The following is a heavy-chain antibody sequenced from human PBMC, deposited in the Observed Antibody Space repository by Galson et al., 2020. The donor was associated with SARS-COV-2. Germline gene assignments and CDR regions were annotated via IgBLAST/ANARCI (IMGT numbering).Heavy chain of an antibody. D-gene: IGHD2-21*02. CDR2: VHQSGST. Sequence: SETLSLTCAVSGGSISSGGYSWSWIRHPPGKALERIGYVHQSGSTYYNPSLKSRITISIDRSRNQFSLNLSSVTAADTAVFYCARTVIDVTKYYFDSWGQGILVTVSS. J-gene: IGHJ4*02. CDR3: ARTVIDVTKYYFDS. CDR1: GGSISSGGYS. V-gene: IGHV4-30-2*01.